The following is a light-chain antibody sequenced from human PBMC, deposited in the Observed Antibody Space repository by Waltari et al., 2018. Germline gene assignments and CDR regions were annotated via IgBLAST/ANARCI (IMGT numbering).Light chain of an antibody. J-gene: IGKJ2*01. CDR1: QTLGNY. V-gene: IGKV3-11*01. CDR3: QQRANWPPYT. Sequence: EIVLTQSPATLSLSPGERATLSCRASQTLGNYLAWYQHRPGQAPMLLIYDASTRATDIRARFSGRGSGTDFTLTINNFEPDDSAIYYCQQRANWPPYTFGQGTKLEIK. CDR2: DAS.